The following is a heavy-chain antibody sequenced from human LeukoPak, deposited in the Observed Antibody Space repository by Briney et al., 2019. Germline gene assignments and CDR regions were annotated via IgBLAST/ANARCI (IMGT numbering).Heavy chain of an antibody. CDR2: ISAYNGNT. CDR1: GDTFTSYG. Sequence: ASVNVSCKASGDTFTSYGISWVRQAPGQGLEWMGWISAYNGNTNYAQKLQGRVTMTTDTSTSTAYMELRSLRSDDTAVYYCARGTPGYSYGSVPFDYWGQGTLVTVSS. CDR3: ARGTPGYSYGSVPFDY. D-gene: IGHD5-18*01. V-gene: IGHV1-18*01. J-gene: IGHJ4*02.